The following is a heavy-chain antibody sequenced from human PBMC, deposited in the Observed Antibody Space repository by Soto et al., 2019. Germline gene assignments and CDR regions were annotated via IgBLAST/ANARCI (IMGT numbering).Heavy chain of an antibody. CDR2: IIPIFGTA. V-gene: IGHV1-69*01. J-gene: IGHJ4*02. CDR1: GGTFSSYA. Sequence: QVQLVQSGAEVKKPGSSVKVSCKASGGTFSSYAIRWVRQAPGQGLEWMGGIIPIFGTANYAQKFQGRVTITADESTRTAYMEMSSLRFEDTAVYFCQIVFEGGFDYRGQEPLVTASS. CDR3: QIVFEGGFDY. D-gene: IGHD2-15*01.